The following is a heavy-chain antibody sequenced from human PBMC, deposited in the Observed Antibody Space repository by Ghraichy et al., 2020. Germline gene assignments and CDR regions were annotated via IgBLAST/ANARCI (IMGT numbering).Heavy chain of an antibody. D-gene: IGHD2-8*01. V-gene: IGHV3-74*01. J-gene: IGHJ3*02. Sequence: GGSLRLSCAASGFTFSSYWMHWVRQAPGKGLVWVSRINSDGSSTSYADSVKGRFTISRDNAKNTLYLQMNSLRAEDTAVYYCARTDTNAAYAFDIWGQGTMVTVSS. CDR3: ARTDTNAAYAFDI. CDR2: INSDGSST. CDR1: GFTFSSYW.